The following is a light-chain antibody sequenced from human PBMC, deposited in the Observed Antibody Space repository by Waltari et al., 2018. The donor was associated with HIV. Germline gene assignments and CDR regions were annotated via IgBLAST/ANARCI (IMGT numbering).Light chain of an antibody. CDR1: SSNIGAGYD. CDR3: QSYDSSLSNWV. J-gene: IGLJ3*02. Sequence: QSVLTQPPSVSGPPGQRVTISCTGRSSNIGAGYDVHWYQQLPGTAPKLLSYGNSNRPSGVPDRFAGSKSGTSASLAITGLQPDDETDYYCQSYDSSLSNWVFGGGTKLTVL. V-gene: IGLV1-40*01. CDR2: GNS.